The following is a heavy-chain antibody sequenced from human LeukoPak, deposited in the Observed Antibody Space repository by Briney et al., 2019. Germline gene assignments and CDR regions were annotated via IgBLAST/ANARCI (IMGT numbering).Heavy chain of an antibody. CDR1: GGSLSTYY. CDR3: AALIWRNAFDI. D-gene: IGHD3-16*01. V-gene: IGHV4-59*08. Sequence: SETLSLTCTVSGGSLSTYYWSWIRQPPGKGLEWLGFIYHSGSTTYNPSLRSRVTISLDTSKNQFSLKLSSVTAADTAVYYCAALIWRNAFDIWGQGTMVTVSS. CDR2: IYHSGST. J-gene: IGHJ3*02.